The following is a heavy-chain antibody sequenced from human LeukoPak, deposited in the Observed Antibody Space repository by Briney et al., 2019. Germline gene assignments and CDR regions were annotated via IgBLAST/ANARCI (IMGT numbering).Heavy chain of an antibody. CDR1: GFTFSSYS. J-gene: IGHJ4*02. Sequence: PGGSLRLSCAASGFTFSSYSMNWVRQAPGKGLEWVSSISSSSSYIYYADSVKGRFTISRDNAKNSLYLQMNSLRAEDTAVYYCARVMVRGVITRGGFDYWGQGTLVTVSS. D-gene: IGHD3-10*01. CDR3: ARVMVRGVITRGGFDY. V-gene: IGHV3-21*01. CDR2: ISSSSSYI.